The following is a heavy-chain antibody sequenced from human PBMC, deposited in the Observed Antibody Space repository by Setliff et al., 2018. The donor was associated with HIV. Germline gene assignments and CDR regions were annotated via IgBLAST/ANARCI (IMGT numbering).Heavy chain of an antibody. J-gene: IGHJ4*02. Sequence: PSETLSLTCAVSGYSISSGYYWGWIRQPPGKGLEWIGHVSTSGSTNYNPSLKSRVTISVDTSKNQFSLKLTSVTAADTAVYYCARGRPDDSVGFGYWGQGTLVTVSS. CDR1: GYSISSGYY. V-gene: IGHV4-38-2*01. D-gene: IGHD3-22*01. CDR2: VSTSGST. CDR3: ARGRPDDSVGFGY.